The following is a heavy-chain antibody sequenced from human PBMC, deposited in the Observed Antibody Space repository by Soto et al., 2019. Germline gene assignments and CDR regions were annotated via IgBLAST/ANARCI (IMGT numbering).Heavy chain of an antibody. Sequence: ESLTRTCTFYGGSFSGYYWSWIRQPPGKGLEWIGEINHSGSTNYNPSLKSRVTISVDTTKNQFALKLSSVTAADTAVYYRARGFSFSSWYFFDYWGQGTMVTVPS. D-gene: IGHD6-13*01. CDR1: GGSFSGYY. CDR2: INHSGST. J-gene: IGHJ4*02. V-gene: IGHV4-34*01. CDR3: ARGFSFSSWYFFDY.